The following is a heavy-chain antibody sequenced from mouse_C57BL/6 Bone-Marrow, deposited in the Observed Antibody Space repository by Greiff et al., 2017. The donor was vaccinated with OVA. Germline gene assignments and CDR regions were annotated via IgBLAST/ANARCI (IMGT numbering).Heavy chain of an antibody. CDR2: IYPGGGYT. Sequence: QVQLQQSGAELVRPGTSVKMSCKASGYTFTNYWIGWAKQRPGHGLEWIGDIYPGGGYTNYNEKFKGKATLTADKSSSTAYMQFSSLTSEDSAIYYCARGYYDYDGPYAMDYWGQGTSVTVSS. CDR3: ARGYYDYDGPYAMDY. V-gene: IGHV1-63*01. J-gene: IGHJ4*01. D-gene: IGHD2-4*01. CDR1: GYTFTNYW.